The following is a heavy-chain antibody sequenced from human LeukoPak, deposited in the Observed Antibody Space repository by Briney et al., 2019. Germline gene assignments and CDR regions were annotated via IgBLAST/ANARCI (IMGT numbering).Heavy chain of an antibody. D-gene: IGHD1-26*01. V-gene: IGHV3-21*01. J-gene: IGHJ4*02. CDR2: ISSSSSCL. CDR1: GFTFSSYS. Sequence: PGGSLRLSCAASGFTFSSYSMNWVRQAPGKGLEWVSSISSSSSCLYYADSVKGRFTISRDNAKNSLYLQMNSLRAEDTAVYYCAREGSGSYLDYWGQGTLVTVSS. CDR3: AREGSGSYLDY.